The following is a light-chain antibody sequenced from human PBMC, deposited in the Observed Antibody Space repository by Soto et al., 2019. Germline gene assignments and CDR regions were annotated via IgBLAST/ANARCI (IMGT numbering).Light chain of an antibody. CDR2: GAS. CDR3: QHYGSALFT. J-gene: IGKJ3*01. Sequence: PGDRATLSCRASQSFSSSYLAWYQQKPGQAPRLLIYGASSRATGIPDRFSGSGSGTDFTLTISRLEPEDFAGYYCQHYGSALFTFGPGTKVDIK. V-gene: IGKV3-20*01. CDR1: QSFSSSY.